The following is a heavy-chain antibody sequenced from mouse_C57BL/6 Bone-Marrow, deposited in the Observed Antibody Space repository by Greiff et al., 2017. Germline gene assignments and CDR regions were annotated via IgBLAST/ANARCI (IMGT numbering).Heavy chain of an antibody. CDR2: SRNKANDYTT. J-gene: IGHJ3*01. CDR3: AIDARYYKFAY. D-gene: IGHD1-1*01. Sequence: EVKLMESGGGLVQSGRSLRLSCATSGFTFSDFYMEWVRQAPGKGLEWIAASRNKANDYTTEYSASVKGRFIVSRDTSQSILYLQMNALRAEDTAIYYCAIDARYYKFAYWGQGTLVTVSA. V-gene: IGHV7-1*01. CDR1: GFTFSDFY.